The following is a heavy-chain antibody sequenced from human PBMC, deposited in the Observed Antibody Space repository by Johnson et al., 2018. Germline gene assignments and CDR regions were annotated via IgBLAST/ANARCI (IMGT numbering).Heavy chain of an antibody. Sequence: VESGGSLRLSCAASGFTFSSYDMHWVRQGTGKGLEWVSALGAAGDTYYPDSVKGRFTISRDNAKNSLYLQMNSLRAGDTAIYYCARGTTVTTGDAFDIWGQGTMVTVSS. CDR3: ARGTTVTTGDAFDI. J-gene: IGHJ3*02. CDR2: LGAAGDT. CDR1: GFTFSSYD. V-gene: IGHV3-13*01. D-gene: IGHD4-11*01.